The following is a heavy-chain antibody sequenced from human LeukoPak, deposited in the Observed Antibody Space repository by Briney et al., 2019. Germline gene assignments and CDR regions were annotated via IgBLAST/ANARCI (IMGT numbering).Heavy chain of an antibody. Sequence: GESLKISCAASGFTFSNAWMSWVRQAPWKGLEWVGRIKSKTDGGTTDYAAPVKGRFTISRDDSKNTLYLQMNSLKTEDTAVYYCTTADYPLFGYWGQGTLVTVSS. CDR3: TTADYPLFGY. V-gene: IGHV3-15*01. D-gene: IGHD4-11*01. J-gene: IGHJ4*02. CDR1: GFTFSNAW. CDR2: IKSKTDGGTT.